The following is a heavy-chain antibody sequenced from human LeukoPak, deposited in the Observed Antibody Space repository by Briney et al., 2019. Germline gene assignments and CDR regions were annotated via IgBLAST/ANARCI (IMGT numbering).Heavy chain of an antibody. J-gene: IGHJ4*02. CDR3: ARGSYGYISWGGTFDY. CDR1: GFTFRSYW. Sequence: GGSLRLSCAASGFTFRSYWMHWVRQAPGKGLMWVSRIKGDGSAASYADSVKGRFTISRDNAKNTLYLQMNSLRAEDTAVYYCARGSYGYISWGGTFDYWGQGTLVTVSS. CDR2: IKGDGSAA. V-gene: IGHV3-74*01. D-gene: IGHD5-18*01.